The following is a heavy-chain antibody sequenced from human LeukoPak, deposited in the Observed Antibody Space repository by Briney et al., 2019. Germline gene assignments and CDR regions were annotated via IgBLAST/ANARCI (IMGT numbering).Heavy chain of an antibody. CDR3: AKLERRHYGGNRFDF. J-gene: IGHJ4*02. Sequence: GGSLRLSCAASGFTFGSYAMSWVRQAPGKGLEWVSGISAPGGNTYYADSVKGRLTISRDNSKNTQYLQMNSLRAEDTALYYCAKLERRHYGGNRFDFWGQGTLLTVSS. V-gene: IGHV3-23*01. D-gene: IGHD1-1*01. CDR1: GFTFGSYA. CDR2: ISAPGGNT.